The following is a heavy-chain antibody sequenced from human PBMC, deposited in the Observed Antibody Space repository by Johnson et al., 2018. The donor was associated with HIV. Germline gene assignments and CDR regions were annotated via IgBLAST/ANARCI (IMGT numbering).Heavy chain of an antibody. CDR1: GFTFSNYG. CDR3: AREGRGAPHDAFDI. D-gene: IGHD2-15*01. V-gene: IGHV3-30*02. Sequence: QVQLVESGGGVVQPGGSLRLSCAASGFTFSNYGMHWVRQAPGKGLEWVAFLRYDGDITYYIDSVKGRFTISRDNSKNTLYLQMNSLRAEDTAVYYCAREGRGAPHDAFDIWGQGTMVTVSS. CDR2: LRYDGDIT. J-gene: IGHJ3*02.